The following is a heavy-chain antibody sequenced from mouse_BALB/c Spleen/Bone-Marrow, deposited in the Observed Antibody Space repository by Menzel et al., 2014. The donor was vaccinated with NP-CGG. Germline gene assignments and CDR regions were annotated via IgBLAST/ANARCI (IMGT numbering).Heavy chain of an antibody. CDR2: IDPANGNT. CDR1: GFNIKDTY. J-gene: IGHJ2*01. D-gene: IGHD2-2*01. Sequence: VQLQQSGAELVKPGASVKLSCTASGFNIKDTYMHWVKQRPEQGLEWIGRIDPANGNTKYDPKSQGKATITADTSSNTAYLQRSSLTAEDTAVYYCASYVYGYYFDYWGQGTTLTVSS. V-gene: IGHV14-3*02. CDR3: ASYVYGYYFDY.